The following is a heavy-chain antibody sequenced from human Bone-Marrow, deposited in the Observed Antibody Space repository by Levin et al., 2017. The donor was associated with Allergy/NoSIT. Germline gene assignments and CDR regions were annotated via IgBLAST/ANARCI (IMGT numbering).Heavy chain of an antibody. V-gene: IGHV3-23*01. D-gene: IGHD4-17*01. CDR3: AKELAPYGDYGRGFDY. Sequence: GGSLRLSCTASGFPFGTYAMTWVRQAPRKGLEWVSVISGSGISTYYADSVKGRFTISRDNSKNTLYLQMNSLRAEDTAVYYCAKELAPYGDYGRGFDYWGQGTLVTVPS. CDR1: GFPFGTYA. J-gene: IGHJ4*02. CDR2: ISGSGIST.